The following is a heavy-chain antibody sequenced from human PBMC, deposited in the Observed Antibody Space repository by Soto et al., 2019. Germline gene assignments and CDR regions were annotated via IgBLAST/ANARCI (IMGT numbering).Heavy chain of an antibody. CDR3: ARDPTYYYDSSGHG. J-gene: IGHJ4*02. V-gene: IGHV1-69*13. CDR2: IIPIFGTA. Sequence: GASVKVSCKASGGTFSSYAISWVRQAPGQGLEWMGGIIPIFGTANYAQKCQGRVTITADESTSTAYMELSSLRSEDTAVYYCARDPTYYYDSSGHGWGQGTLVTVSS. D-gene: IGHD3-22*01. CDR1: GGTFSSYA.